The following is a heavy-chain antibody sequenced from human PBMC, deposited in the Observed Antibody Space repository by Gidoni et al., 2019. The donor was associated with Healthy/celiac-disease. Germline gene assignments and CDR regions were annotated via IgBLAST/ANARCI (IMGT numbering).Heavy chain of an antibody. CDR2: IYYSGST. Sequence: QVQLQESGPGLVKPSETLSLTCTVSGGSISSYYWSWIRQPPGKGLEWIGYIYYSGSTNYNPSLKSRVTISVDTSKNQFSLKLSSVTAADTAVYYCARHGPDFWSGYYYYYYGMDVWGQGTTVTVSS. V-gene: IGHV4-59*08. J-gene: IGHJ6*02. CDR3: ARHGPDFWSGYYYYYYGMDV. CDR1: GGSISSYY. D-gene: IGHD3-3*01.